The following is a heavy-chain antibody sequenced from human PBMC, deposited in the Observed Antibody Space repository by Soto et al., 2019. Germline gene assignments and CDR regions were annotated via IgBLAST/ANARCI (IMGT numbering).Heavy chain of an antibody. CDR3: AILGTYYYDSSGEYFQQ. V-gene: IGHV3-66*01. D-gene: IGHD3-22*01. CDR1: GFTVSSSY. Sequence: GGSLRLSCAASGFTVSSSYMSWVRQAPGKGLECVSVLSSGGSPNYAESVKGRFTISSDNSKNTLYLQMNSLRAEDTAVYYCAILGTYYYDSSGEYFQQWGQGT. J-gene: IGHJ1*01. CDR2: LSSGGSP.